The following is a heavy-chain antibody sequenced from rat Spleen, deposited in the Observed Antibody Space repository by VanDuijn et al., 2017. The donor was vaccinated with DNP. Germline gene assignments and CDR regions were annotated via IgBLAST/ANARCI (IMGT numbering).Heavy chain of an antibody. Sequence: QVQLQQSGAELAKPGSSVMIPCRASGYTFSTYYIGWIKQTTRQGLDYIGYINTGSGGTHYNEKFKVKATLTVDKSSSTAFMQLSSLTPDDSAVYSCASGRDGVWFASWGQGTLVTVSS. CDR1: GYTFSTYY. CDR3: ASGRDGVWFAS. V-gene: IGHV1-43*01. J-gene: IGHJ3*01. D-gene: IGHD4-3*01. CDR2: INTGSGGT.